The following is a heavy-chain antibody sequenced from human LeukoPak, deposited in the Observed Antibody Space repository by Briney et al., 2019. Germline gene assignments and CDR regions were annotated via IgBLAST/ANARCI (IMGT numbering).Heavy chain of an antibody. V-gene: IGHV3-30-3*01. D-gene: IGHD6-19*01. CDR2: ISFDGSIQ. CDR1: GFTFSSYS. J-gene: IGHJ6*02. CDR3: AKGKEGIAVAGMARNYYYYYGMDV. Sequence: QPGRSLRLSCAASGFTFSSYSLHWVRQAPGKGLEWVAVISFDGSIQKYADSVRGRFTISRDNSKNTLYLQMNSLRAEDTAVYYCAKGKEGIAVAGMARNYYYYYGMDVWGQGTTVTVSS.